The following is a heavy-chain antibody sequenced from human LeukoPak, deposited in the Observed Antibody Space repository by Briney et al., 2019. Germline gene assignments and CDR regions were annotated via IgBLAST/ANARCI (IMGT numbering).Heavy chain of an antibody. CDR3: ASFRNTDI. D-gene: IGHD2/OR15-2a*01. CDR1: GLTFSTYW. J-gene: IGHJ3*02. CDR2: IDPDGNT. Sequence: GGSLRLSCSASGLTFSTYWMHRVRQAPGKGLVWVSRIDPDGNTVYADSVRGRFTVSRDNAKNTMYLQMNSLRVEDTALYYCASFRNTDIWGQGTTVTVSP. V-gene: IGHV3-74*01.